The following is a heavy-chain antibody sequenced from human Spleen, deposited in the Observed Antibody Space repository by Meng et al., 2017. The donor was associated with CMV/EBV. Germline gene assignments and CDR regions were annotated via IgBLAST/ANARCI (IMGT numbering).Heavy chain of an antibody. V-gene: IGHV1-18*01. J-gene: IGHJ3*01. CDR1: GYTFTTTG. Sequence: ASVKVSCKASGYTFTTTGINWVRRAPGQGLEWMGYISAYNGNTNYAQSFQARVTMTTDTSTTTAYLELRSLRSDDSAVYYCARRLSNSDAFDVWGQGTVVTVSS. CDR2: ISAYNGNT. D-gene: IGHD2/OR15-2a*01. CDR3: ARRLSNSDAFDV.